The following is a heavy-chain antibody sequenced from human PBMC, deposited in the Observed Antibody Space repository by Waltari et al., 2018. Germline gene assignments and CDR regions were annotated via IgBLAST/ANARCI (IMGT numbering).Heavy chain of an antibody. V-gene: IGHV3-21*01. CDR2: ISTSSSYI. CDR3: ARGRFCSGGSCHHYFDY. J-gene: IGHJ4*02. D-gene: IGHD2-15*01. CDR1: GFTFISYS. Sequence: EVQLVESGGGLVKPGGSLRRSCAASGFTFISYSMNWVRQAPGKGLEWVSSISTSSSYIYYADSVKGRFTISRDNAKNSLYLQMNSLRAEDTAVYYCARGRFCSGGSCHHYFDYWGQGTLVTVSS.